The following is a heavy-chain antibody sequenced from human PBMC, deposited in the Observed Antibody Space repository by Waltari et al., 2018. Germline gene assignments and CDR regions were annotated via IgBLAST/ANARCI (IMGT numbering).Heavy chain of an antibody. Sequence: QLQLQESGPGLVKPSETLSLTCTVSGGSIRSSYYWGWIHQPPGKGLEWIGSIYYSGSTYYNPSLKSRVTISVDTSKNQFSLKLSSVTAADTAVYYCARISRYQPDAFDIWGQGTMVTVSS. CDR3: ARISRYQPDAFDI. CDR1: GGSIRSSYY. J-gene: IGHJ3*02. V-gene: IGHV4-39*01. D-gene: IGHD2-2*01. CDR2: IYYSGST.